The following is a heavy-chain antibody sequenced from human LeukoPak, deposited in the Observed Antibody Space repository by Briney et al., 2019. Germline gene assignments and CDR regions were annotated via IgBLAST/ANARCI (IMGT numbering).Heavy chain of an antibody. CDR3: ARHGLTTENYYDSSGYYY. V-gene: IGHV4-39*01. CDR2: IYYSGST. CDR1: GGSISSSSYY. J-gene: IGHJ4*02. Sequence: PSETLSLTCTVSGGSISSSSYYWGWIRQPPGKGPEWIGSIYYSGSTYYNPSLKSRVTISVDTSKNQFSLKLSSVTAADTAVYYCARHGLTTENYYDSSGYYYWGQGTLVTVSS. D-gene: IGHD3-22*01.